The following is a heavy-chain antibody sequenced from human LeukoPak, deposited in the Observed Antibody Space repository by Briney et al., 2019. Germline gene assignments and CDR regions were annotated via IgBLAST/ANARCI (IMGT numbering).Heavy chain of an antibody. D-gene: IGHD6-25*01. CDR3: ARVLTAAGLDF. Sequence: PSETLSLTCAVSGVSMSDSETWAWVRQPPGQGLEWIANIHYDGRTASNPSLRSRVTISQDRSTNQFSLKVNSVTAADTAFYFCARVLTAAGLDFWGQGILVSISS. V-gene: IGHV4-39*07. CDR1: GVSMSDSET. J-gene: IGHJ4*02. CDR2: IHYDGRT.